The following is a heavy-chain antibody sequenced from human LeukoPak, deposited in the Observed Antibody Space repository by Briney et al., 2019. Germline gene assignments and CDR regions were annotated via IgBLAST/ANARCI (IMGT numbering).Heavy chain of an antibody. Sequence: PSETLSLTCAVYGGSFCGYYWSWIRQPPGKGLEWIGEINHSGSTNYNPSLKSRVTISVDTSKNQFSLKLSSVTAADTAVYYCARGRSSGIAAAGPDYWGQGTLVTVSS. J-gene: IGHJ4*02. V-gene: IGHV4-34*01. CDR2: INHSGST. CDR3: ARGRSSGIAAAGPDY. CDR1: GGSFCGYY. D-gene: IGHD6-13*01.